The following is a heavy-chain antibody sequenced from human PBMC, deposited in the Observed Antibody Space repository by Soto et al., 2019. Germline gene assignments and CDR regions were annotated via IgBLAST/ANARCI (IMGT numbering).Heavy chain of an antibody. CDR3: ARLRGAIDY. CDR2: IYYSGST. V-gene: IGHV4-59*01. CDR1: GGSISSYY. D-gene: IGHD1-26*01. Sequence: PSETLSLTCTVSGGSISSYYWSWIRQPPGKGLEWIGYIYYSGSTNYNPSLKSRVTISVDTSKNQFSLKLSSVTAADTAVYYCARLRGAIDYWGQGTLVTVSS. J-gene: IGHJ4*02.